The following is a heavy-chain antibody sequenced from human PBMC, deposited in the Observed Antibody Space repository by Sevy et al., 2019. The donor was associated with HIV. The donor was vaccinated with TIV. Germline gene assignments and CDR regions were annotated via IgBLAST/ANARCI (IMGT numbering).Heavy chain of an antibody. CDR3: ARDHCDDGVCFRSGYFDY. CDR1: GFTFANHA. J-gene: IGHJ4*02. D-gene: IGHD2-8*02. V-gene: IGHV3-30*04. CDR2: ISFDGRNE. Sequence: GGSQRLSCVASGFTFANHAIHWVRQAPGKGLEWVAIISFDGRNERYADSVKGRFTISRDNSKNTVYLQMTRLRTEDAAVYYCARDHCDDGVCFRSGYFDYWGQGTLVTVSS.